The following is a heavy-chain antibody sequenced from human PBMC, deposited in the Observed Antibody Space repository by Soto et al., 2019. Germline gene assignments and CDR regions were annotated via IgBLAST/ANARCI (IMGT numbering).Heavy chain of an antibody. J-gene: IGHJ5*02. V-gene: IGHV4-34*01. CDR3: ARGRYSSGWYRNWFDP. D-gene: IGHD6-19*01. Sequence: SETLSLTCAVNCGSFGGYYWSWIFQPPGKGLEWIGEINHSGSTNYNPSLKSRVTISVDTSKNQFSLKLSSVTAADTAVYYCARGRYSSGWYRNWFDPWGQGTLVTVS. CDR1: CGSFGGYY. CDR2: INHSGST.